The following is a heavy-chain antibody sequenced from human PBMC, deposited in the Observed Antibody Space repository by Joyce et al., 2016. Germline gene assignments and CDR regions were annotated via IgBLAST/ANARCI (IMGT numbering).Heavy chain of an antibody. CDR3: VGHSGVNCSGGRCYRYNWVGP. CDR1: GVSISRSDYY. CDR2: IYHNGNT. D-gene: IGHD2-15*01. J-gene: IGHJ5*02. Sequence: QLQLQESGPGLVKPSETLSLICTVSGVSISRSDYYWGWIRQPPGKGLEWLGSIYHNGNTYYNPSLKGRVTRSVDTSKTQFSLKLSSVTDADTAVYYCVGHSGVNCSGGRCYRYNWVGPWGQGTLVTVSS. V-gene: IGHV4-39*01.